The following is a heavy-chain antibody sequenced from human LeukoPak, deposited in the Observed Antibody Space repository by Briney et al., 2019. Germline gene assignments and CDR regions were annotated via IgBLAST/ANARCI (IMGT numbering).Heavy chain of an antibody. D-gene: IGHD3-10*01. Sequence: GGSLRLSCAASGFTSSDYYMSWIRQAPGKGLEWVSYISSSGSTIYYADSVKGRFTISRDNAKNSLYLQMNSLRAEDTAVYYCARDWAWFGELSYWYYGMDVWGQGTTVTVSS. J-gene: IGHJ6*02. CDR2: ISSSGSTI. V-gene: IGHV3-11*04. CDR3: ARDWAWFGELSYWYYGMDV. CDR1: GFTSSDYY.